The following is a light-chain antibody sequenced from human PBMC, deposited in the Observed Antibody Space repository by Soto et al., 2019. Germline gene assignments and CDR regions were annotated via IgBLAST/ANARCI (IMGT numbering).Light chain of an antibody. CDR3: SSYTGSSTRVV. V-gene: IGLV2-14*03. CDR1: SSDVGGYNY. CDR2: DVS. Sequence: QAVVTQPASVSGSPGQSITISCTGTSSDVGGYNYVSWYQQHPGKAPKLMIYDVSNRPSGVSDRFSGSKSGNTASLIISGLQAEDEADYYCSSYTGSSTRVVFGGGTQLTVL. J-gene: IGLJ2*01.